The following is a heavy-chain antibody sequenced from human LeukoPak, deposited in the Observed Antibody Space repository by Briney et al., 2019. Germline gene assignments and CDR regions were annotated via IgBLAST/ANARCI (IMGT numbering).Heavy chain of an antibody. V-gene: IGHV3-30-3*01. CDR1: GFTFSSYA. CDR3: ARDASDPGQFDY. D-gene: IGHD7-27*01. J-gene: IGHJ4*02. Sequence: GGSLRLSCAASGFTFSSYAMHWVRQAPGKGLEWVAVISYDGSNKYYADSVKGRFTISRDNSKNTLYLQMNSLRAEDTAVYYCARDASDPGQFDYWGQGTLVTVSS. CDR2: ISYDGSNK.